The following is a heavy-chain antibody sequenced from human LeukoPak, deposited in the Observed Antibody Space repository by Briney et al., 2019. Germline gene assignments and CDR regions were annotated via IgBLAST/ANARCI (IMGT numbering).Heavy chain of an antibody. J-gene: IGHJ4*02. CDR3: ARPPLGAYSSSGIDY. Sequence: PGGSLRLSCAASGFTFSSYEMNWFRQAPGKGLEWVSYISSSGSTIYYADSVKGRFTISRDNAKNSLYLQMNSLRAEDTAVYYCARPPLGAYSSSGIDYWGQGTLVTVSS. D-gene: IGHD6-6*01. V-gene: IGHV3-48*03. CDR2: ISSSGSTI. CDR1: GFTFSSYE.